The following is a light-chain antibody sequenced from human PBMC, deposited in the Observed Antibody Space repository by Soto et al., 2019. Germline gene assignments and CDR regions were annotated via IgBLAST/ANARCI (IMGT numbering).Light chain of an antibody. J-gene: IGLJ2*01. CDR2: SNN. CDR3: AAWDDSLNGVV. Sequence: QSVLTQPPSASGTPGQRVTISCSGSSSNIGSNTVNWYQQLPGTAPKLLIYSNNQQPSGVPDRFSGSKSGTSASLAISGLQSEYESDYYCAAWDDSLNGVVFGGGTKLTVL. V-gene: IGLV1-44*01. CDR1: SSNIGSNT.